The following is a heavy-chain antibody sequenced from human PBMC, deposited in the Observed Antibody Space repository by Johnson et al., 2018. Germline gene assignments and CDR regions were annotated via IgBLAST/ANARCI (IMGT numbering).Heavy chain of an antibody. V-gene: IGHV1-69*01. CDR2: IIPIFGTP. J-gene: IGHJ6*02. D-gene: IGHD1-26*01. CDR3: VRPLLPSYFYFFDMDI. Sequence: QVQLVQSGAEVKSPGSSLNVSCKASGGTFTNYAVNWVRQAPGQGLEWLGGIIPIFGTPNYAQKFPGRVPISANESTTTASMELSSLRSEDTAIYYCVRPLLPSYFYFFDMDIWGQGTKVTVSS. CDR1: GGTFTNYA.